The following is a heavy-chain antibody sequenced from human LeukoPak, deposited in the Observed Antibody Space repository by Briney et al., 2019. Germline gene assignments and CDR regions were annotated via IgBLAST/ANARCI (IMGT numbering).Heavy chain of an antibody. J-gene: IGHJ6*02. D-gene: IGHD3-10*01. V-gene: IGHV3-33*01. CDR2: IWYDGSNK. CDR1: GFTFSGYG. Sequence: PGGSLRLSCGASGFTFSGYGMHWVRQAPGKGLEWVAVIWYDGSNKYYADSVQGRFTISRDNSKNTLSLQMNRLRAEDTAVYYCARSYGSGPYYYYYGMDVWGQGTTVTVSS. CDR3: ARSYGSGPYYYYYGMDV.